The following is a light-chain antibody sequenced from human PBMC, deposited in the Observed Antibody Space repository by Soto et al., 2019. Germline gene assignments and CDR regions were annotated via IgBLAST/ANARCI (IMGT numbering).Light chain of an antibody. CDR2: EVS. Sequence: QSVLTQPPSASGSPGQSVTISCTGTSSDVGGYNYVSWYQQHPGKAPKLMIYEVSKRTSGVPDRFSGSKSGNTASLTVSGLQAEDEADYYCSSYAGERVFGGGTKLTVL. CDR3: SSYAGERV. CDR1: SSDVGGYNY. V-gene: IGLV2-8*01. J-gene: IGLJ2*01.